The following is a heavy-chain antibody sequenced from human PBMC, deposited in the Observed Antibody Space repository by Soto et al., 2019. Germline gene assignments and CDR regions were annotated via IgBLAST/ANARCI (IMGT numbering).Heavy chain of an antibody. D-gene: IGHD2-2*01. CDR2: IQYSGST. CDR3: ARRHCNRPRCYVYYFGY. V-gene: IGHV4-59*01. Sequence: QVQLQESGPGLVKPSETLSLTCTVSGGSISSDYWSWIRQPPGKGLEWMGYIQYSGSTNYNPSLRSRVTISVDTSQIQFSLELSSVTAADTAVFYCARRHCNRPRCYVYYFGYWGQGTLVTVPS. J-gene: IGHJ4*02. CDR1: GGSISSDY.